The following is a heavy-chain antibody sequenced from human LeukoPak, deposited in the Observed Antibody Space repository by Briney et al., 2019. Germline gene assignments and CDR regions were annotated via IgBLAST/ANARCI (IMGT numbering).Heavy chain of an antibody. J-gene: IGHJ4*02. CDR3: ARDGSGAVAGSRAGDY. D-gene: IGHD6-19*01. CDR1: GGSISSSNW. CDR2: IYHSGST. Sequence: SGTLSLTCAVSGGSISSSNWWSWVRQPPGKGLEWIGEIYHSGSTNYNPSLKSRVTISVDKSKNQFSLKLSSVTAADTAVYYCARDGSGAVAGSRAGDYWGQETLVTVSS. V-gene: IGHV4-4*02.